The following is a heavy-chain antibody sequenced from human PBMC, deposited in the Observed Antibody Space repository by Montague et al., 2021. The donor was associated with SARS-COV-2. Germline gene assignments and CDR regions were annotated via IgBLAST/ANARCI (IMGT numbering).Heavy chain of an antibody. CDR3: VGGGSNAY. J-gene: IGHJ4*02. CDR1: GFTFKNYW. V-gene: IGHV3-7*01. D-gene: IGHD3-10*01. CDR2: IGRDESER. Sequence: SLRLSCAASGFTFKNYWMTWVRQAPGKGLEWLANIGRDESERYYGDPAKGRFTIFRDNARNSLFLQMISLRVEDTAVYYCVGGGSNAYWGQGTLVTVSS.